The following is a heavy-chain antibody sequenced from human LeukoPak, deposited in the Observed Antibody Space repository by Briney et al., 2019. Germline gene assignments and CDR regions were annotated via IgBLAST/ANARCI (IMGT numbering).Heavy chain of an antibody. CDR1: GGSISSSSCY. V-gene: IGHV4-39*01. CDR3: ARHLGSGSYLYYFDY. J-gene: IGHJ4*02. CDR2: IYYSGST. Sequence: SETLSLTCTVSGGSISSSSCYWGWIRQPPGKGLEWIGSIYYSGSTYYNPSLKSRVTISVDTSKNQFSLKLSSVTAADTAVYCCARHLGSGSYLYYFDYWGQGTLVTVSS. D-gene: IGHD3-10*01.